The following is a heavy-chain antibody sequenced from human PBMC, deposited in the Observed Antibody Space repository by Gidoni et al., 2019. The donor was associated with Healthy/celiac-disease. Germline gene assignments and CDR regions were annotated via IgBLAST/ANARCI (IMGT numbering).Heavy chain of an antibody. D-gene: IGHD3-3*01. CDR3: ARGGGTITIFGVVSGSDAFDI. CDR2: IYYSGST. Sequence: QVQLPDSRPGLVKPSETLSLTCTVSGGSISSYYWSWIRQPPGKGLEWIGYIYYSGSTTYNPSLKSRGTISVDTSKNQFSLKLSSVTAADTAVYYCARGGGTITIFGVVSGSDAFDIWGQGTMVTVSS. J-gene: IGHJ3*02. V-gene: IGHV4-59*01. CDR1: GGSISSYY.